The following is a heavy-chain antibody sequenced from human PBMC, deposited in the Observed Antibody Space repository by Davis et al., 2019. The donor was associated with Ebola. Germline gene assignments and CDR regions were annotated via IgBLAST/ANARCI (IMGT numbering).Heavy chain of an antibody. V-gene: IGHV1-46*01. CDR3: ARDGPCSGGSCYRPYYYGMDV. CDR2: INPSGGST. CDR1: GYTFTSYY. D-gene: IGHD2-15*01. Sequence: ASVKVSCKASGYTFTSYYMHWVRQAPGQGLEWMGIINPSGGSTSYAQKFQGRVTMTRDTSASTAYMELSSLRSEDTAVYYCARDGPCSGGSCYRPYYYGMDVWGQGTTVTVSS. J-gene: IGHJ6*02.